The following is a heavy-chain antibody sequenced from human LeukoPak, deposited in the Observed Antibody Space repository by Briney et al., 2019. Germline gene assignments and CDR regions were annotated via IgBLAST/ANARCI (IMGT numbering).Heavy chain of an antibody. Sequence: SETLSLTCTVSGGSISSYFWSWLRQPPGKRLEWIGYISYSGSTDYNPSLKSRVTISVDTSKNQFSLKLSSVTAADTAVYYCARLNRYYYDSSGYWMNWFDPWDQGTLVTVSS. V-gene: IGHV4-59*08. CDR2: ISYSGST. CDR1: GGSISSYF. CDR3: ARLNRYYYDSSGYWMNWFDP. D-gene: IGHD3-22*01. J-gene: IGHJ5*02.